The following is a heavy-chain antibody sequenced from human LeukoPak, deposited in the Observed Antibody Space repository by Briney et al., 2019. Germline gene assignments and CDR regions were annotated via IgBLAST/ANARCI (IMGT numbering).Heavy chain of an antibody. CDR3: TTEAEGYYDSSGYYFPPLDY. D-gene: IGHD3-22*01. Sequence: GGSLRLSCAASGLAFSNAWMSWVRQAPGKGLEWVGRIKSKTDGGTTDYTAPVKGRFTISRDDSKNTLYLQMSSLKTEDTAVYYCTTEAEGYYDSSGYYFPPLDYWGQGTLVTVSS. CDR1: GLAFSNAW. CDR2: IKSKTDGGTT. V-gene: IGHV3-15*01. J-gene: IGHJ4*02.